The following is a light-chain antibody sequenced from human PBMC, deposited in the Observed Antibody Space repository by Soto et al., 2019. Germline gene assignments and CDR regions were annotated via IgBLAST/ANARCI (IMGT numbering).Light chain of an antibody. Sequence: QSALTQPASVSGSPGQSITISCTGTSSDVGGYNYVSWYQQHPGKAPKLMIYEVRYRPSGVSTRFSGSKSGNTASLTVSGLQAEDEADYYCSSYTSGSTWVFGGGTKLTVL. CDR1: SSDVGGYNY. V-gene: IGLV2-14*01. J-gene: IGLJ3*02. CDR2: EVR. CDR3: SSYTSGSTWV.